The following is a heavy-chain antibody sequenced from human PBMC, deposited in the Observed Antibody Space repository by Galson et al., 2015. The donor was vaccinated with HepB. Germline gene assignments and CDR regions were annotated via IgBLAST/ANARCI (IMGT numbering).Heavy chain of an antibody. J-gene: IGHJ2*01. CDR3: ARHTKYSSSSGRRFDL. Sequence: QSGAEVKKAGESLKISCKASGYSFTSYWIGWVRQMPGKGLEWMGIIYPDDSDTRYSPSFQGQVTISADKSINTAYLQWSSLKASDTAMYYCARHTKYSSSSGRRFDLWGRGTQVIVSS. D-gene: IGHD6-6*01. CDR2: IYPDDSDT. CDR1: GYSFTSYW. V-gene: IGHV5-51*01.